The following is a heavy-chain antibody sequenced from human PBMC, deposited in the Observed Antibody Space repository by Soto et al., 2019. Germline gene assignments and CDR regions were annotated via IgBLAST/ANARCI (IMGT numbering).Heavy chain of an antibody. J-gene: IGHJ3*02. CDR2: ISGSGGST. CDR1: GFTFSSYA. V-gene: IGHV3-23*01. CDR3: AKGPAWDYGDPRDAFDI. D-gene: IGHD4-17*01. Sequence: GGSLRLSCAASGFTFSSYAMSWVRQAPGKGLEWVSAISGSGGSTYYADSVKGRFTISRDNSKNTLYLQMNSLRAEDTAVYYCAKGPAWDYGDPRDAFDIWGQGTMVTVSS.